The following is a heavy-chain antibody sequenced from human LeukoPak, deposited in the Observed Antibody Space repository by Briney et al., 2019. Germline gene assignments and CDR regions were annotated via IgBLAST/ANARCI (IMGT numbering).Heavy chain of an antibody. CDR3: ARDLGFGELSWFDP. J-gene: IGHJ5*02. CDR2: INPNSGGT. Sequence: ASMKVSCKASGYTFTGYYMHWVRQAPGQGLEWMGWINPNSGGTNYAQKFQGGVTMTRDTSISTAYMELSRLRSDDTAVYYCARDLGFGELSWFDPWGQGTLVTVSS. D-gene: IGHD3-10*01. V-gene: IGHV1-2*02. CDR1: GYTFTGYY.